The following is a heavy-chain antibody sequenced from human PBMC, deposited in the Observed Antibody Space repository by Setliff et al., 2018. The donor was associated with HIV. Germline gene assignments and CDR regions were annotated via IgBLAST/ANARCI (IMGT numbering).Heavy chain of an antibody. CDR2: TYYSGST. V-gene: IGHV4-31*03. CDR3: ARGVWSGYYPDAFDI. CDR1: GGSVSSGGYY. Sequence: SETLSLTCTVSGGSVSSGGYYWSWIRQHPGKGLECIGYTYYSGSTSYNPSLKSRVTISVDTSKNQFSLKLNSLTAADTAMYYCARGVWSGYYPDAFDIWGQGTMVTVSS. D-gene: IGHD3-3*01. J-gene: IGHJ3*02.